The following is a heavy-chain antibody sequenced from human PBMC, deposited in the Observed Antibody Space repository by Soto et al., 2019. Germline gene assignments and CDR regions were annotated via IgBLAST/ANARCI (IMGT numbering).Heavy chain of an antibody. V-gene: IGHV5-51*01. CDR3: ARHPSYWFANSDYYYRFDD. D-gene: IGHD3-22*01. CDR1: GDTFSNSL. Sequence: XESLTISRRGFGDTFSNSLLAWVRQVPGKGLEWLGIIFPGDSDTRYSPSFEGQVTISADKSISTAYLQWSSLKASDTAMYYCARHPSYWFANSDYYYRFDDWGQGTQVTVSS. CDR2: IFPGDSDT. J-gene: IGHJ4*02.